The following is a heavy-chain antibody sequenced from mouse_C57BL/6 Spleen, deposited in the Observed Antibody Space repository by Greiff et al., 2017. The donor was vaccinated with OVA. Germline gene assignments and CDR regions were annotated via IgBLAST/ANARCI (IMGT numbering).Heavy chain of an antibody. CDR3: ALYDYDAY. J-gene: IGHJ3*01. CDR2: IYPGDGDT. Sequence: VQLQESGPELVKPGASVKISCKASGYAFSSSWMNWVKQRPGKGLEWIGRIYPGDGDTNYNGKFKGKATLTADKSSSTAYMQLSSLTSEDSAVYFCALYDYDAYWGQGTLVTVSA. D-gene: IGHD2-4*01. CDR1: GYAFSSSW. V-gene: IGHV1-82*01.